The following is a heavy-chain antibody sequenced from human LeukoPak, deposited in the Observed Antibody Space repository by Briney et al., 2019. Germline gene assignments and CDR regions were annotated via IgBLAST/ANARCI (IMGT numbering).Heavy chain of an antibody. CDR1: GFTFNSYA. CDR3: ARGVQFDPNYCYYYMDV. D-gene: IGHD3-9*01. J-gene: IGHJ6*03. CDR2: ISYDGSNK. V-gene: IGHV3-30*03. Sequence: GGSLRLSCAASGFTFNSYAMSWVRQAPGKGLQWVAVISYDGSNKYYVDSVKGRFTISRDTSKNTLYLQMNSLRAEDTAVYFCARGVQFDPNYCYYYMDVWGKGTTVTVSS.